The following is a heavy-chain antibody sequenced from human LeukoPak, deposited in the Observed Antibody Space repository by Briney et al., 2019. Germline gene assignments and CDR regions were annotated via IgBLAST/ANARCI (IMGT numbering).Heavy chain of an antibody. D-gene: IGHD3-10*01. CDR3: ARRKFGVVPDY. Sequence: SETLSLTCTVSGCSISSYYWSWIRQSPGKGLEWIGHIYDSGSTKYNPSLKSRVTISLDTSKNQFSLKLSSVTAADTAVYYCARRKFGVVPDYWGQGTLVTVSS. V-gene: IGHV4-59*08. CDR1: GCSISSYY. CDR2: IYDSGST. J-gene: IGHJ4*02.